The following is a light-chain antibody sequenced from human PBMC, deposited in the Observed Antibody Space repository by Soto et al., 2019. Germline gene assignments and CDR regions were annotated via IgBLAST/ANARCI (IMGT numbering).Light chain of an antibody. Sequence: QSALAQPRSASGSPGQSVAISCTGTSSDVGGYNYVSWYQQHPGKAPKLMIYEVNKRPSGVPDRFSGSKSGNTASLTVSGLQAEDEADYYCSSYAGSSNVFGTGTKVHRP. CDR1: SSDVGGYNY. CDR2: EVN. V-gene: IGLV2-8*01. J-gene: IGLJ1*01. CDR3: SSYAGSSNV.